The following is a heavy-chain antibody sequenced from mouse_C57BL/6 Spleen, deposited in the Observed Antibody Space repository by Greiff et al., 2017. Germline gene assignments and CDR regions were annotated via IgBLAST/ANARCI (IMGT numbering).Heavy chain of an antibody. CDR2: IDPSDSYT. Sequence: QVQLQQPGAELVKPGASVKLSCKASGSTFTSYWMQWVKQRPGQGLEWIGEIDPSDSYTNYNQKFKGKATLTVDTSSSTAYMQLSSLTSEDSAVYYCASPFYDGFAYWGQGTLVTVSA. CDR3: ASPFYDGFAY. J-gene: IGHJ3*01. D-gene: IGHD2-3*01. V-gene: IGHV1-50*01. CDR1: GSTFTSYW.